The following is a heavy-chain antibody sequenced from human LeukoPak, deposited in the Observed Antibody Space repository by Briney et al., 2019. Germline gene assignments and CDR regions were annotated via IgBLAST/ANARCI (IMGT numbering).Heavy chain of an antibody. CDR2: IYYSGST. J-gene: IGHJ4*02. Sequence: SETLSLTCTVSGDSINSYYWSWVRQPPGKGLEWIGYIYYSGSTNYNPSLKSRVTISVDTSKNQFSLILSSVTAADTAVYYCAREGRIVGATHYFDYWGQGTLVTVSS. V-gene: IGHV4-59*12. CDR3: AREGRIVGATHYFDY. D-gene: IGHD1-26*01. CDR1: GDSINSYY.